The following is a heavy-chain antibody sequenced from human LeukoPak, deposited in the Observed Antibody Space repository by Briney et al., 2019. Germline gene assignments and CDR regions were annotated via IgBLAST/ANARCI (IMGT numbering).Heavy chain of an antibody. CDR3: ARDRVTGEAFDI. D-gene: IGHD1-20*01. V-gene: IGHV3-21*01. CDR1: GFTFSSYS. Sequence: GGSLRVSCAASGFTFSSYSMNWVRQAPGKGLEWVSSISSSSSYIYYADSVKGRFTTSRDNAKNSLYLQMNSLRAEDTAVYYCARDRVTGEAFDIWGQGTMVTVSS. J-gene: IGHJ3*02. CDR2: ISSSSSYI.